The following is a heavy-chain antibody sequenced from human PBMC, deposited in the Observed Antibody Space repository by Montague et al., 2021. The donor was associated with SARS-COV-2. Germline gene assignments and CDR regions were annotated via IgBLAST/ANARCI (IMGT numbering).Heavy chain of an antibody. V-gene: IGHV4-39*02. J-gene: IGHJ4*02. D-gene: IGHD3-10*01. CDR1: SGSIISSGYY. CDR3: ARGMIRGVTTPFDY. CDR2: IYYSGTT. Sequence: SETLSLTCSVSSGSIISSGYYWGWIRQLPGKELEWIGNIYYSGTTYYXXXLQSRGTISVDTSKNHLSLRLSSVTAADTAVYFCARGMIRGVTTPFDYWGQGSQVTVSS.